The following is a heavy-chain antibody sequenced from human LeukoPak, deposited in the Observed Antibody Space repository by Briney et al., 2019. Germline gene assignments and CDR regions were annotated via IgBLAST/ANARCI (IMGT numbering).Heavy chain of an antibody. D-gene: IGHD5-18*01. CDR1: GYTFTSYY. CDR2: INRSGGST. Sequence: ASVKVSCKASGYTFTSYYMHWVRQAPGQGLEWMGIINRSGGSTSYAQKFQGRVTMTRDMSTSTVYMELSSLRSEDTAVYYCARSSVITAMVTIWGQGALVTVSS. J-gene: IGHJ4*02. V-gene: IGHV1-46*01. CDR3: ARSSVITAMVTI.